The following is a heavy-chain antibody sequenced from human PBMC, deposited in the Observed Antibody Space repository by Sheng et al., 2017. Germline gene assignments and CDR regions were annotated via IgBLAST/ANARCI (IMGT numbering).Heavy chain of an antibody. V-gene: IGHV4-59*01. CDR2: IYYSGST. D-gene: IGHD5-12*01. CDR1: GGSISSYY. Sequence: QVQLQESGPGLVKPSETLSLTCTVSGGSISSYYWSWIRQPPGKGLEWIGYIYYSGSTNYNPSLKSRVTISVDTSKNQFSLKLSSVTAADTAVYYCATGGIQDGYNNAYYFDYWGQGTLVTVSS. CDR3: ATGGIQDGYNNAYYFDY. J-gene: IGHJ4*02.